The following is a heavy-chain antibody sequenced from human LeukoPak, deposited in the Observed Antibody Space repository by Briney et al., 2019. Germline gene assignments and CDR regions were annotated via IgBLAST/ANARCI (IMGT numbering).Heavy chain of an antibody. CDR2: IWYDGSNK. J-gene: IGHJ4*02. CDR3: ARDLYRGGSWYDMDY. D-gene: IGHD6-13*01. CDR1: GFAVSSYY. Sequence: PGGSLRLSCAASGFAVSSYYMTWVRQAPGKGLEWVAVIWYDGSNKYYADSVKGRFTISRDNSKNTLYLQMNSLRAEDTAVYYCARDLYRGGSWYDMDYWGQGTLVTVSS. V-gene: IGHV3-33*08.